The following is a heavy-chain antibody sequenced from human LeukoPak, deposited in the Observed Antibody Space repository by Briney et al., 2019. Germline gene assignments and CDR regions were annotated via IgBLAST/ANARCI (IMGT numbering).Heavy chain of an antibody. J-gene: IGHJ6*03. Sequence: SETLSLTCTVSGGSISSYYWSWIRQPPGKGLEWIGYIYYSGSTYYNPPLKSRVTISVDTSKKQFSLKLSSVTAADTAVYYCARHYYYYCMDVWGKGTTVTVSS. CDR3: ARHYYYYCMDV. CDR2: IYYSGST. CDR1: GGSISSYY. V-gene: IGHV4-59*08.